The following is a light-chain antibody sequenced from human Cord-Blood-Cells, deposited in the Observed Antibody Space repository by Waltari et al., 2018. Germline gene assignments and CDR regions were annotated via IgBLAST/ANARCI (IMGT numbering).Light chain of an antibody. CDR1: SSDVGSYHL. CDR3: CSYAGSSNWV. J-gene: IGLJ3*02. V-gene: IGLV2-23*01. Sequence: QSALTQPASVSGSPGQSITLSCTGTSSDVGSYHLVSWYQQHPGKAPKLMIYEGSKRPSGVSNRFAGSKSGNAASLTISGLQAEDEADYYCCSYAGSSNWVFGGGTKLTVL. CDR2: EGS.